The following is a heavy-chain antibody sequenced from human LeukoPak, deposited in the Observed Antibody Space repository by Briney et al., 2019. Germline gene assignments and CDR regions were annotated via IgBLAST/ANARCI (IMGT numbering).Heavy chain of an antibody. CDR3: AREFGGSASGAGC. CDR2: IIPIFGTA. Sequence: SVKVSCKASGGTFSSYAISWVRQAPGQGLEWMGRIIPIFGTANYAQKFQGRVTITTDESTSTAYMELSSLRSEDTAVYYCAREFGGSASGAGCWGQGTLVTVSS. D-gene: IGHD3-10*01. CDR1: GGTFSSYA. V-gene: IGHV1-69*05. J-gene: IGHJ4*02.